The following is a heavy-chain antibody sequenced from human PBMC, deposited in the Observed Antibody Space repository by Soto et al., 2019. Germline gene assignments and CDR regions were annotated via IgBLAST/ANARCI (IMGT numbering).Heavy chain of an antibody. CDR3: AGGNWNYEGQRVYFDY. J-gene: IGHJ4*02. D-gene: IGHD1-7*01. V-gene: IGHV6-1*01. CDR1: GDSVSSNSAA. CDR2: TYYRSKWHN. Sequence: SQTLSLTCAISGDSVSSNSAAWNWIRQSPSRSLEWLGRTYYRSKWHNDYAVSVKSRITINPDTSKNQFSLQLNSVTPEDTAVYYCAGGNWNYEGQRVYFDYWGQGTLVTAPQ.